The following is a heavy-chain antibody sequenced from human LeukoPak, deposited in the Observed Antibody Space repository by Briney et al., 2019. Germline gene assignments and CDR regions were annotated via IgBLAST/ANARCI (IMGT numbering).Heavy chain of an antibody. D-gene: IGHD3-3*01. Sequence: ASVKVSCKASGYTFTSYGISWVRQAPGQGLEWMGWISAYNGNTNHAQKLQGRVTMTTDTSTSTAYMELRSLRSDDTAVYYCARSGDYDFWSGYWRGNAFDIWGQGTMVTVSS. J-gene: IGHJ3*02. CDR2: ISAYNGNT. V-gene: IGHV1-18*01. CDR3: ARSGDYDFWSGYWRGNAFDI. CDR1: GYTFTSYG.